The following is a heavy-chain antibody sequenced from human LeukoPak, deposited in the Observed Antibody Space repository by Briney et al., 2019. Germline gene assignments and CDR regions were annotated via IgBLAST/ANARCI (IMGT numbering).Heavy chain of an antibody. CDR2: ISSSSSYI. J-gene: IGHJ4*02. CDR3: ARAAAGTRLTFDY. D-gene: IGHD6-13*01. V-gene: IGHV3-21*01. CDR1: GFTFSSYS. Sequence: PGGSLRLSCAASGFTFSSYSMNWVRQAPGKGLEWVSSISSSSSYIYYADSVKGRFTISRDNAKNSLYLQMNSLRAEDTAVYYCARAAAGTRLTFDYWGQGTLVTVYS.